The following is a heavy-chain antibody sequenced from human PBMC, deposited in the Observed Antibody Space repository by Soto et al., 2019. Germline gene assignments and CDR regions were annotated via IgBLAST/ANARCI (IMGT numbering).Heavy chain of an antibody. CDR2: ISPMYGTT. CDR1: GGTFSSYS. Sequence: QVKLVQSGAEVKKPGSSVKVSCQTSGGTFSSYSIHWVRQAPGQGLEYMGSISPMYGTTNYARRYRGRLTFVAGELTNTVFMEMTDLKSGDTALYFCVRGRLGKPVDPWGQRPQVIVS. D-gene: IGHD3-16*01. CDR3: VRGRLGKPVDP. V-gene: IGHV1-69*12. J-gene: IGHJ5*02.